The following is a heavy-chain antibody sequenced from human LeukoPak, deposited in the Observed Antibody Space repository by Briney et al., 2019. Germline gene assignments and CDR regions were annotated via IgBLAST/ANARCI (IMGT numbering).Heavy chain of an antibody. Sequence: GRSLRLSCAASGFTFSSYAMHWVRQAPGKGLEWVAVISDDGSNKYYADSVKGRFTISRDNSKNTLYLQMNSLRAEDTAVYYCGKNRYSGSLSPFDIWGQGTMVTVSS. V-gene: IGHV3-30*04. CDR2: ISDDGSNK. D-gene: IGHD1-26*01. CDR3: GKNRYSGSLSPFDI. CDR1: GFTFSSYA. J-gene: IGHJ3*02.